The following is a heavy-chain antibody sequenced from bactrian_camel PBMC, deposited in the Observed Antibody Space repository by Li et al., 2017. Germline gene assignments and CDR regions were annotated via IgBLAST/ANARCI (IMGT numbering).Heavy chain of an antibody. V-gene: IGHV3S53*01. Sequence: QLVESGGGSVQAGGSLRLSCAVSGYPYSSNCMGWFRQAPGKEREPVAHIDSNGVTKYADSVRGRFTASLDAATNTLTLRMNNLKPEDTAMYFCAAEGIAWGGGYCDESEYTNWGRGTQVTVS. CDR2: IDSNGVT. CDR1: GYPYSSNC. CDR3: AAEGIAWGGGYCDESEYTN. D-gene: IGHD4*01. J-gene: IGHJ4*01.